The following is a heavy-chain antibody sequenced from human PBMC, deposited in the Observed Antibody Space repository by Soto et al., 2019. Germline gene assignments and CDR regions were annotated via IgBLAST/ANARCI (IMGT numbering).Heavy chain of an antibody. D-gene: IGHD3-3*01. J-gene: IGHJ3*01. Sequence: QVQLQESGPGFVKPSETLSLTCTVSGGYISDYYWTWIRQPPGKGLEWIGHIYSSGTTNYNPSLKSRATISVDTSKNQFSLRLGSATAADTAVYYCARAWRSGSIFIDAFDSWGQGTSVTVSS. CDR3: ARAWRSGSIFIDAFDS. CDR2: IYSSGTT. V-gene: IGHV4-59*01. CDR1: GGYISDYY.